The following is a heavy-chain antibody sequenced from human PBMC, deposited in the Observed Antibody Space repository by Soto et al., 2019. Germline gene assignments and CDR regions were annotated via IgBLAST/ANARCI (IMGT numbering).Heavy chain of an antibody. J-gene: IGHJ4*02. CDR3: AKDPATYYYGSGGYFLDH. D-gene: IGHD3-10*01. Sequence: PGGSLRLSCAASGFTFSSYGMHWVRQAPGKGLEWVAVISYDGSNKYYADSVKGRFTISRDNSKNTLYLQMNSLRAEDTAVYYCAKDPATYYYGSGGYFLDHWGQGTLVTVSS. CDR2: ISYDGSNK. V-gene: IGHV3-30*18. CDR1: GFTFSSYG.